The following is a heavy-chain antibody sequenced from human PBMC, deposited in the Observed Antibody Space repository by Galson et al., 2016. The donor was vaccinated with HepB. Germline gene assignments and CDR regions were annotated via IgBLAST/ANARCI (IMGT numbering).Heavy chain of an antibody. CDR3: ARPRCWLRFGGGFDV. CDR1: GFTFSTSA. J-gene: IGHJ3*01. Sequence: SLRLSCAASGFTFSTSAMHWVRQAPGKGLEWVAAISDDGLSKVYGDSVKGQFTFSRDNSKNTLFLQMNSLRGEDTATYYCARPRCWLRFGGGFDVWGPGTVVIVSS. V-gene: IGHV3-30-3*01. CDR2: ISDDGLSK. D-gene: IGHD5-12*01.